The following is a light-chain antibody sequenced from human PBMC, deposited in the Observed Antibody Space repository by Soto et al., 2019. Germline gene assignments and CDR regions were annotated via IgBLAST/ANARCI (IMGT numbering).Light chain of an antibody. CDR3: QQYYSTPPT. CDR2: WAS. J-gene: IGKJ4*01. Sequence: DIVMTQSPDSLAVSLGERTTINCRSSQSVFYSSNNKNFLAWYQQKPGQPPKLLLYWASTRESGVPDRLSGSGFGTDFTLTISSLQAEDVAVYYCQQYYSTPPTFGGGTKVEI. CDR1: QSVFYSSNNKNF. V-gene: IGKV4-1*01.